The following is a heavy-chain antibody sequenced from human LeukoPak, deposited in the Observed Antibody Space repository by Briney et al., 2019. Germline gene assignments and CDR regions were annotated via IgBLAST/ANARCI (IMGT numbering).Heavy chain of an antibody. D-gene: IGHD6-6*01. J-gene: IGHJ6*02. Sequence: SVKVSCKASGGTFSSYAIAWVRQAPGQGLEWMGGIIPLFGTANYAQNFQGRVTITADESTSTAYIELSSLRSEDTAVYYCAIPSRSSSSSFGMDVWGQGTTVTVSS. CDR2: IIPLFGTA. CDR3: AIPSRSSSSSFGMDV. CDR1: GGTFSSYA. V-gene: IGHV1-69*13.